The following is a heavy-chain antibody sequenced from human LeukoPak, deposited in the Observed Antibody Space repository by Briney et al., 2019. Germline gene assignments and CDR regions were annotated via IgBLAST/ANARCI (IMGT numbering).Heavy chain of an antibody. V-gene: IGHV3-48*03. CDR1: GFTFSSYE. CDR2: NSNRGSTK. D-gene: IGHD2-2*01. J-gene: IGHJ4*02. Sequence: QPGGPLRLSCAASGFTFSSYEMNWVRQAPGKGLEWVSYNSNRGSTKYNADSQKGRSTISRDNAKNSLYLQMNSLRAEDTAVYYCARDVGYCSSTSCYEARLEYWGQGTLVTVSS. CDR3: ARDVGYCSSTSCYEARLEY.